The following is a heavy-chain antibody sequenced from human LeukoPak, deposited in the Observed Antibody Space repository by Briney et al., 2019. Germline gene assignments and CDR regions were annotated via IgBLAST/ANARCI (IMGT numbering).Heavy chain of an antibody. J-gene: IGHJ4*02. CDR3: AKRIPLDY. CDR1: ASTFSSYS. CDR2: IKQAGSEK. V-gene: IGHV3-7*01. Sequence: GGSLRLSRAAPASTFSSYSMSWVRHAPGKGPEWVANIKQAGSEKYYAHPVKGRFTISRDHAKNSLYLQMNSLRAEDTAVYYCAKRIPLDYWRQATLATVSS.